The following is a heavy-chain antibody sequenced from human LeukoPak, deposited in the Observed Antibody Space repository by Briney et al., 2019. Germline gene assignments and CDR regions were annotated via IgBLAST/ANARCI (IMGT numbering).Heavy chain of an antibody. CDR2: ITADSGTT. CDR1: GFTFSTKS. J-gene: IGHJ4*02. CDR3: ASRDYFDY. V-gene: IGHV3-48*02. Sequence: GRSLRLSCAVSGFTFSTKSMNWVRQAPGKGLEWVSYITADSGTTYYADSVKGRFTISRDNAKNSLYLQMNSLRDEDTAVYYCASRDYFDYWGQGTLVTVSS.